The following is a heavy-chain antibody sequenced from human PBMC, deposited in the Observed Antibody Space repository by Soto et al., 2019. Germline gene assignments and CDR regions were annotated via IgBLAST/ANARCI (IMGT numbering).Heavy chain of an antibody. CDR1: GGTFSSYA. CDR2: IIPIFGTA. Sequence: ASVKVSCKASGGTFSSYAISWVRQAPGQGLEWMGGIIPIFGTANYAQKFQGRVTITADESTSTAYMELSSLRSEDTAVYYCARSRELDCSGGSCYVSFDYWGQGTLVTVSS. V-gene: IGHV1-69*13. CDR3: ARSRELDCSGGSCYVSFDY. J-gene: IGHJ4*02. D-gene: IGHD2-15*01.